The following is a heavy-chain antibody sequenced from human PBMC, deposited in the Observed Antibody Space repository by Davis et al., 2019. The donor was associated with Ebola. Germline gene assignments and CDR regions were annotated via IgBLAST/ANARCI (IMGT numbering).Heavy chain of an antibody. D-gene: IGHD4-17*01. CDR2: ISGSGGST. CDR1: GFTFSSYA. J-gene: IGHJ6*03. CDR3: ARDVWAYPGDYGDLGYYMDV. V-gene: IGHV3-23*01. Sequence: PGGSLRPSCAASGFTFSSYAMSWVRQAPGKGLEWVSAISGSGGSTYYADSVKGRFTISRDNSKNTLYLQMNSLRAEDTAVYYCARDVWAYPGDYGDLGYYMDVWGKGTTVTVSS.